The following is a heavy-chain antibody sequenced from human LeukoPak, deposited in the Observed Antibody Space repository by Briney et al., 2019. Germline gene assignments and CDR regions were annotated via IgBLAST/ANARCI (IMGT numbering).Heavy chain of an antibody. D-gene: IGHD4-23*01. CDR3: ARGPTTVVTPDY. J-gene: IGHJ4*02. Sequence: PSETLSLTCTVSGGFISSSSHYWVWIRQPPGKGLEWIGSFYYSGSTYYNPSLRSRVTISVDASKNQFSLKLSSVTAADTAVYYCARGPTTVVTPDYWGQGTLVTVSS. CDR2: FYYSGST. CDR1: GGFISSSSHY. V-gene: IGHV4-39*01.